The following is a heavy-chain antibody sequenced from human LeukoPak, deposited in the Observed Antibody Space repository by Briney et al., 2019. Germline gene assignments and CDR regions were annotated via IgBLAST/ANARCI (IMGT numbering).Heavy chain of an antibody. V-gene: IGHV4-59*01. Sequence: PSETLSLTCTVPGGSISSYYWSWIRQPPGKGLEWIGYIYYSGSTNYNPSLKSRVTISVDTSKNQFSLKLSSVTAADTAVYYCASSYHRGGDYWGQGTLVTVSS. CDR2: IYYSGST. J-gene: IGHJ4*02. D-gene: IGHD4-23*01. CDR1: GGSISSYY. CDR3: ASSYHRGGDY.